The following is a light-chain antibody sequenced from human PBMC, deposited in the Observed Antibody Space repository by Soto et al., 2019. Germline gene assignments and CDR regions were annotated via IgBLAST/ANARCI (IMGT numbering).Light chain of an antibody. CDR1: QSVSNNY. V-gene: IGKV3D-20*01. CDR2: DAS. Sequence: PGDRATLSCGASQSVSNNYLAWYQQKPGLAPRLLIYDASSRATGIPDRFSGSGSGTDFTLTISRLESEDFAVYYCQQYGGSPTFGGGTKVEIK. CDR3: QQYGGSPT. J-gene: IGKJ4*01.